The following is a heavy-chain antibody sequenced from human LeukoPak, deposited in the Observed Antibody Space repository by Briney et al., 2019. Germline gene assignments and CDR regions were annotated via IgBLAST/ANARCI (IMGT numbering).Heavy chain of an antibody. CDR2: IYGSGNT. V-gene: IGHV4-59*01. Sequence: SETLSLTCTVSGASISSWYWSWIRQPPGKGLEWIGYIYGSGNTNYNPSLKSRVTMSIDSSKNQFSLKLTSVTAADTATYYCARETSLAGFASGLGFNYWGQGILVTVSS. CDR1: GASISSWY. CDR3: ARETSLAGFASGLGFNY. J-gene: IGHJ4*02. D-gene: IGHD6-19*01.